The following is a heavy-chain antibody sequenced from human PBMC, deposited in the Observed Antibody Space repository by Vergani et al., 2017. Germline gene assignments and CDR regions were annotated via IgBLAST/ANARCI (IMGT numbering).Heavy chain of an antibody. V-gene: IGHV1-69*01. CDR3: ARPHCSGGSCYSVAISAFDI. CDR1: GGTFSSYA. CDR2: IIPIFGTA. D-gene: IGHD2-15*01. Sequence: QVQRVQSGAEVKKPGSSVKVSCKASGGTFSSYAISWVRQAPGQGLECMGGIIPIFGTANYAQKFQGRVTITADESTSTAYMELSSLRSEDTAVYYCARPHCSGGSCYSVAISAFDIWGQGTMVTVSS. J-gene: IGHJ3*02.